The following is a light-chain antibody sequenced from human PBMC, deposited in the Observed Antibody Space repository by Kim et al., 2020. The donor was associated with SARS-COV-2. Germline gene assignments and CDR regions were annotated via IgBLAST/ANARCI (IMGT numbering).Light chain of an antibody. CDR1: SSDIGGYHY. CDR3: SSYTSSSTYV. Sequence: QSALTQPASVSGSPGQSITISCAGTSSDIGGYHYVSWYQQHPGKAPKLMIYGVSNRPSGVSYRFSGSKSGNTASLTISGLLAEDEAGYYCSSYTSSSTYVFGAGTKVTVL. J-gene: IGLJ1*01. CDR2: GVS. V-gene: IGLV2-14*03.